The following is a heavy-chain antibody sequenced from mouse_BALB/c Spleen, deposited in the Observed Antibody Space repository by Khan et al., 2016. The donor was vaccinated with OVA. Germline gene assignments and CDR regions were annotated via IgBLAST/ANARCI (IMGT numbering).Heavy chain of an antibody. CDR2: ISTDSVNT. J-gene: IGHJ2*01. CDR3: AIRDYFDY. CDR1: GYTFTDYS. V-gene: IGHV1S137*01. Sequence: QVQLQQSGPELVRPGVSVKISYKGSGYTFTDYSMHWVKQSHAKSLEWIGVISTDSVNTNYNQKFKGKATLTVDKSSSTAYMELARMTSEDSAIYYCAIRDYFDYWGQGTTLTVSS.